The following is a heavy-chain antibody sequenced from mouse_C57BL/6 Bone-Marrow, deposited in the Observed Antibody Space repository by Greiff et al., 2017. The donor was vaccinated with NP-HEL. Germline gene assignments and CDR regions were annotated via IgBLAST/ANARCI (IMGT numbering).Heavy chain of an antibody. V-gene: IGHV1-15*01. CDR3: TRKAGTK. CDR2: IDPETGGT. D-gene: IGHD6-1*01. CDR1: GYTFTDYE. J-gene: IGHJ2*01. Sequence: QVQLQQPGAELVRPGASVTLSCKASGYTFTDYEMHWVKQTPVHGLEWIGAIDPETGGTAYNQKFKGKAILTADKSSSTAYMELRSLTSEDSAVYYCTRKAGTKWGQGTTLTVSS.